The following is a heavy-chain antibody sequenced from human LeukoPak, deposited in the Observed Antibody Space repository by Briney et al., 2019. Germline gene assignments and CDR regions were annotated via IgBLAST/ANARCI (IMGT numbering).Heavy chain of an antibody. Sequence: GGSLRLSCAAPGFTFSSYAMSWVRQAPGKGLEWDSTISDSGGSTYYADSVKGRFTISRDNSKYTLYLQMNSLRAEDTAVYYCAKVSVVITGRYYFDYWGQGTLVTVSS. CDR1: GFTFSSYA. J-gene: IGHJ4*02. CDR3: AKVSVVITGRYYFDY. CDR2: ISDSGGST. D-gene: IGHD3-22*01. V-gene: IGHV3-23*01.